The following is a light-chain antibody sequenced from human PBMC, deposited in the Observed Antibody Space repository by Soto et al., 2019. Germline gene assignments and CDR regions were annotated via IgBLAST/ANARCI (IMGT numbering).Light chain of an antibody. CDR2: DAS. CDR1: QEINNY. J-gene: IGKJ5*01. V-gene: IGKV1-33*01. CDR3: QQYDNFPLT. Sequence: DIQMTQSPSSLSASVGDRVTITCQASQEINNYLNWYQQKPGKAPKLLIYDASNLEAGVPSRFSGSGSGTDFTFTIRSLQPEDIATYYCQQYDNFPLTFGQGTRLE.